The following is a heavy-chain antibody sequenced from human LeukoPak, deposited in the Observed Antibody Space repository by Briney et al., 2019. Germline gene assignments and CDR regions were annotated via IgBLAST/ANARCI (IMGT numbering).Heavy chain of an antibody. CDR3: ARGAHYYGSGIIRDAFDI. CDR2: IWYDGSNK. V-gene: IGHV3-33*08. CDR1: GFTFDDYG. Sequence: GGSLRLSCAASGFTFDDYGMHWVRQAPGKGLEWVAVIWYDGSNKYYADSVKGRFTISRDNSKNTLYLQMNSLRAEDTAVYYCARGAHYYGSGIIRDAFDIWGQGTMVTVSS. D-gene: IGHD3-10*01. J-gene: IGHJ3*02.